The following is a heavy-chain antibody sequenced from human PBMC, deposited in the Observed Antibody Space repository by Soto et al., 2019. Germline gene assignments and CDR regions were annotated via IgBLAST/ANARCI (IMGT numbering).Heavy chain of an antibody. CDR3: ASGITMVRGYYYGMDV. V-gene: IGHV4-34*01. Sequence: SXETLSLTCAVYGGSFSGFYWSWIRQPPGKGLEWIGEINHSGSTNYNPSLKSRVTISVDTSKNQFSLKLSSVTAADTAVYYCASGITMVRGYYYGMDVWGQGTTVTVSS. CDR2: INHSGST. J-gene: IGHJ6*02. CDR1: GGSFSGFY. D-gene: IGHD3-10*01.